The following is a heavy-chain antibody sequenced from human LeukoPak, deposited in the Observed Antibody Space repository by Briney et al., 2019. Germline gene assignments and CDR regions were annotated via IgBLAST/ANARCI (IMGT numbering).Heavy chain of an antibody. D-gene: IGHD3-16*01. Sequence: SGGSLRLSCAASGFTFSSYGMHWVRQAPGKGLEWVAFIRYDGSNKYYADSVKGRFTISRDNSKNTLYLQMKSLRAEDTAVYYCAKGSGIGMITFGEMYYWGQGTLVTVSS. CDR3: AKGSGIGMITFGEMYY. CDR2: IRYDGSNK. V-gene: IGHV3-30*02. J-gene: IGHJ4*02. CDR1: GFTFSSYG.